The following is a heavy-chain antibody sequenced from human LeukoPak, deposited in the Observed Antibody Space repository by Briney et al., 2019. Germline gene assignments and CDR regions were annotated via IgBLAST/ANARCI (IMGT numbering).Heavy chain of an antibody. J-gene: IGHJ4*02. V-gene: IGHV3-15*01. CDR2: IKSKTDGGTT. Sequence: GGSLRLSCAVSGFTFSNAWMSWVRQAPGKGLEWVGRIKSKTDGGTTDYAAPVKGRFTISRDDSKNTLYLQMNSLKTEDTAVYYCRLLWFGELGDWLDYWGQGTLVTVSS. CDR3: RLLWFGELGDWLDY. CDR1: GFTFSNAW. D-gene: IGHD3-10*01.